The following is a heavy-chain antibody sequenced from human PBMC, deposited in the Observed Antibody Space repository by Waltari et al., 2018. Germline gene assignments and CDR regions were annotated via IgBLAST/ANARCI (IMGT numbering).Heavy chain of an antibody. V-gene: IGHV4-39*02. CDR1: GDSMTTSNYY. D-gene: IGHD3-16*01. CDR2: IYYSGTS. J-gene: IGHJ4*02. Sequence: QLQMHESGPGLVKSSETLSLTCTVSGDSMTTSNYYWAWIRQPPGKGLEWIGDIYYSGTSFYNPSLMSRLTISADTSKNHFSLSLTSVTVADTAIYYCARRPMGAAFDYWGQGVLVTISS. CDR3: ARRPMGAAFDY.